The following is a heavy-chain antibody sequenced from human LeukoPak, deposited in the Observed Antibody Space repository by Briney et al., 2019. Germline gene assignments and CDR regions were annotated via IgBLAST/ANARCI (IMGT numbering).Heavy chain of an antibody. CDR3: ARGRRGYENWFDP. CDR1: GFTFSSYA. Sequence: GGSLRLSCSASGFTFSSYAIHWVRQAPGKGLEWVAVLSFDGSTKYYADSVKGRFNIPRDNSKNTLYLQMNSLRAEDTAIYYCARGRRGYENWFDPWGQGTLVTVSS. D-gene: IGHD5-12*01. CDR2: LSFDGSTK. J-gene: IGHJ5*02. V-gene: IGHV3-30-3*01.